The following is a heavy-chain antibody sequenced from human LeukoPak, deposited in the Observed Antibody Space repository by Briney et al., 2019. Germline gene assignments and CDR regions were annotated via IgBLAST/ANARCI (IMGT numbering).Heavy chain of an antibody. V-gene: IGHV1-2*02. CDR2: INPNSGGT. J-gene: IGHJ4*02. CDR3: ARVSDYYDSSGYYFLMDY. Sequence: VASVKVSCKASGYTFTGYYMHWVRQAPGQGLEWMGWINPNSGGTNYAQKFQGRVTMTRDTSISTAYMELSRLRSDDTAVYYCARVSDYYDSSGYYFLMDYWGQGTLVTVSS. CDR1: GYTFTGYY. D-gene: IGHD3-22*01.